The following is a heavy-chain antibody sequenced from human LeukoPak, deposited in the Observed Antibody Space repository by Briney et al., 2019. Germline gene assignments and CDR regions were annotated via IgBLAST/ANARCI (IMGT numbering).Heavy chain of an antibody. Sequence: ASVKVSCRASGYTFTDYYIHWVRQAPGQGLEWMGWINPNSGGTNYAQKFQGRVTMTRDTSINTAYMELSRLRSDDTAVYYCARGTVIFSLDYWGQGTLVTVSS. J-gene: IGHJ4*02. D-gene: IGHD3-10*01. CDR3: ARGTVIFSLDY. CDR1: GYTFTDYY. CDR2: INPNSGGT. V-gene: IGHV1-2*02.